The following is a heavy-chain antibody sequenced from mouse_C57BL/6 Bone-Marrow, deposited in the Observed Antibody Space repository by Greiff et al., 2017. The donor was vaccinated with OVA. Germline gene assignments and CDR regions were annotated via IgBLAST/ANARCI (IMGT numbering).Heavy chain of an antibody. V-gene: IGHV1-7*01. CDR1: GYTFTSYW. CDR3: ARRDYAMDY. Sequence: VKLVESGAELAKPGASVKLSCKASGYTFTSYWMHWVKQRPEQGLEWIGYINPSSGYTKYNQKFKDKDTLTADKSSSTAYMQLSSLTYEDSAVYYCARRDYAMDYWGQGTSVTVSS. J-gene: IGHJ4*01. CDR2: INPSSGYT.